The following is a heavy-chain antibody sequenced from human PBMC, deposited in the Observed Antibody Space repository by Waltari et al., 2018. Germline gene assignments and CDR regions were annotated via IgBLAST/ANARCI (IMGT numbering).Heavy chain of an antibody. Sequence: QLQLQESGPGLVKPSETLSLTCTVSGGSISSSSYYWGWIRQPPGKGLEWIGSTYYMGNTYYNPSLKSRVTISRDNAKNSLYLQMNSLRAEDTAVYYCARDLGIAQLVRNWYFDLWGRGTLVTVSS. CDR2: TYYMGNT. D-gene: IGHD6-6*01. CDR3: ARDLGIAQLVRNWYFDL. CDR1: GGSISSSSYY. V-gene: IGHV4-39*02. J-gene: IGHJ2*01.